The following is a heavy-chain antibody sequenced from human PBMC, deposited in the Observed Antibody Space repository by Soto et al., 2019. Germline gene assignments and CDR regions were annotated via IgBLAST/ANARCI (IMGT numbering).Heavy chain of an antibody. CDR2: IYYSGST. CDR3: ASGIVVVVAATYNWFDP. D-gene: IGHD2-15*01. Sequence: QLQLQESGPGLVKPSETLSLTCTVSGGSISSSSYYWGWIRQPPGKGLEWIGSIYYSGSTYYNPSLKSRVTISVDTSKNQFSLKLSSVTAADTAVYYCASGIVVVVAATYNWFDPWGQGTLVTVSS. CDR1: GGSISSSSYY. J-gene: IGHJ5*02. V-gene: IGHV4-39*01.